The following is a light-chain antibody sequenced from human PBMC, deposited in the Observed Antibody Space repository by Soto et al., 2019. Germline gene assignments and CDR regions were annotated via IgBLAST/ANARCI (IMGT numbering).Light chain of an antibody. V-gene: IGKV3-20*01. CDR3: QQYSRAPIT. CDR1: QSISSSD. J-gene: IGKJ5*01. Sequence: EIVCTHSPCTLSLSPVERATLSFMSSQSISSSDLAWYQHRPGQAPRLLIYTASRRATGIPDRFSGSGSGTDFTLTISRLEPEDSAVYYCQQYSRAPITFGQGTRLEIK. CDR2: TAS.